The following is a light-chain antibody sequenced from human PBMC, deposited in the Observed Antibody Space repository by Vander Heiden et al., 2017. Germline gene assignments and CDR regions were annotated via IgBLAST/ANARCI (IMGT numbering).Light chain of an antibody. Sequence: IPVTQSPSSLSASVGDRVTITCQARQDISNYLNWYQQKPGKAPKLLIYDASNLETGVPSRFSGSGSGTDFTFTISSLQPEDIATYYCQQYDNQITFGQGTRLEIK. CDR2: DAS. CDR3: QQYDNQIT. V-gene: IGKV1-33*01. CDR1: QDISNY. J-gene: IGKJ5*01.